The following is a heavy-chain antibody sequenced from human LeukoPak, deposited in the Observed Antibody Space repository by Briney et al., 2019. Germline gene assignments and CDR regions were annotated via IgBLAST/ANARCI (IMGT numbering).Heavy chain of an antibody. CDR1: GGSISSYY. CDR2: IYYSGST. D-gene: IGHD1-26*01. V-gene: IGHV4-59*01. CDR3: ARESEGGSYYEG. Sequence: SETLSLTCTVSGGSISSYYWSWIRQPPGKGLEWIGYIYYSGSTNYNPSLKSRVTISVDTSKNQFSLKLSSVTAADTAVYYCARESEGGSYYEGWGQGTLVTVSS. J-gene: IGHJ4*02.